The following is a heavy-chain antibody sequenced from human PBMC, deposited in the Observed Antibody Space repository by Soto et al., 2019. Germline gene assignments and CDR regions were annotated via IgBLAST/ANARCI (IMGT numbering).Heavy chain of an antibody. Sequence: SLRLSCAASGFTFSSYGMHWVRQAPGKGLEWVAFISDDGSQKYYGDSVKGRFTISRDNSKNTLSLRMISLRTEDTSAYYCAKEAPGGWHFFDTWGQGTLVTVSS. CDR2: ISDDGSQK. D-gene: IGHD6-19*01. V-gene: IGHV3-30*18. CDR1: GFTFSSYG. J-gene: IGHJ4*02. CDR3: AKEAPGGWHFFDT.